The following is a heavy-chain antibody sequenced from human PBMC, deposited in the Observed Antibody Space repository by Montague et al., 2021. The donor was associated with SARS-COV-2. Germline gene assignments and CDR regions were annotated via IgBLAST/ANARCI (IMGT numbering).Heavy chain of an antibody. V-gene: IGHV3-23*01. CDR1: GFSFINHG. Sequence: SLRLSCATFGFSFINHGMSWVRQAPGKGLEWVSAIDSLGTGTYYAESVKGRFTISRDNADATLSLQMNSLRLDDTAVYYCVKDDGVFWFEDFGVWGQGTTGSVSS. CDR3: VKDDGVFWFEDFGV. CDR2: IDSLGTGT. D-gene: IGHD3-10*01. J-gene: IGHJ6*02.